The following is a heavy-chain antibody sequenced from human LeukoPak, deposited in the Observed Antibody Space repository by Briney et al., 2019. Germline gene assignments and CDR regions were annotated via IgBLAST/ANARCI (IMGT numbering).Heavy chain of an antibody. J-gene: IGHJ4*02. CDR2: ISYDGSDK. Sequence: GGSLRLSCAASGFTFSSYAMYWVRQAPGKGLEWVAVISYDGSDKFYADSVKGRFTISRDSSKNTLYLQMNSLRAEDTAVYYCAKVAYYDSSGLPDYWGQGTLVTVSS. CDR3: AKVAYYDSSGLPDY. V-gene: IGHV3-30*01. CDR1: GFTFSSYA. D-gene: IGHD3-22*01.